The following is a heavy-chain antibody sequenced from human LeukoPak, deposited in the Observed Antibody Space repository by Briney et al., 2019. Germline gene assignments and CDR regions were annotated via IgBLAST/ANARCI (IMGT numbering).Heavy chain of an antibody. J-gene: IGHJ4*02. CDR3: ARVSRGGSCYLRY. D-gene: IGHD2-15*01. V-gene: IGHV3-15*01. CDR2: IKRKSDGETT. Sequence: GGSLRLSCAASGFTFSSVWMTWVRQAPGKGLEWVGRIKRKSDGETTDYAAPVKGRFTISRDNAKNSLYLQMNSLRAEDTAVYYCARVSRGGSCYLRYWGQGTLVTVSS. CDR1: GFTFSSVW.